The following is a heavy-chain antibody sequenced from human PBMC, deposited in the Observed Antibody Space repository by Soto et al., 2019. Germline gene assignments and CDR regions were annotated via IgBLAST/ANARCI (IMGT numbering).Heavy chain of an antibody. D-gene: IGHD5-12*01. Sequence: QVQLVESGGGVVQPGGSLRLSCAASGFTFSSYGMHWVRQAPGKGLEWVAVISYDGSNKYYADSVKGRFTISRDNSKNTLYRQMNSLRAEDAAVDCCAKGMHSGYELHWGQGTLVTVSS. CDR3: AKGMHSGYELH. J-gene: IGHJ4*02. CDR1: GFTFSSYG. V-gene: IGHV3-30*18. CDR2: ISYDGSNK.